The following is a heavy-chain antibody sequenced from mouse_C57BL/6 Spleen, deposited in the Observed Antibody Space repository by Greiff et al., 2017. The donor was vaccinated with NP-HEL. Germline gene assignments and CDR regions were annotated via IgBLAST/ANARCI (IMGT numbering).Heavy chain of an antibody. CDR3: ARDYYGYSYYAMDY. CDR2: IDPSDSET. V-gene: IGHV1-52*01. J-gene: IGHJ4*01. D-gene: IGHD2-2*01. CDR1: GYTFTSYW. Sequence: QVQLQQPGAELVRPGSSVKLSCKASGYTFTSYWMHWVKQRPIQGLEWIGNIDPSDSETHYNQKFKDKATLTVDKSSSTAYMQLSSLTSGGSAVYYCARDYYGYSYYAMDYWGQGTPVTVSS.